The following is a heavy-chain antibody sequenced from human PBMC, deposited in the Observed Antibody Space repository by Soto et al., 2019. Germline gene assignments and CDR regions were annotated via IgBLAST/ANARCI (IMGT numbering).Heavy chain of an antibody. Sequence: PGGSLRLSCAASGFTFSSYAMSWVRQAPGKGLEWVSAISGSGGSTYYADSVKGRFTISRDNSKNTLYLQMNSLRAEDTAVYYCAKPGPGDYGYYYYGMDVWGQGTAVTVSS. CDR3: AKPGPGDYGYYYYGMDV. CDR1: GFTFSSYA. CDR2: ISGSGGST. V-gene: IGHV3-23*01. D-gene: IGHD4-17*01. J-gene: IGHJ6*02.